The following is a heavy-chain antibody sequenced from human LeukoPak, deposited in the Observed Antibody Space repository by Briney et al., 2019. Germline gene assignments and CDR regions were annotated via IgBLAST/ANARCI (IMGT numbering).Heavy chain of an antibody. V-gene: IGHV1-18*01. CDR3: ARSGIAAAGTSFDI. D-gene: IGHD6-13*01. CDR2: ISAYNGDT. CDR1: GYTFTSYG. Sequence: ASVKVSCKASGYTFTSYGISWVRQAPGQGLEWMGWISAYNGDTNYAQKFQGRVTITADESTSTAYMELSSLRSEDTAVYYCARSGIAAAGTSFDIWGQGTMVTVSS. J-gene: IGHJ3*02.